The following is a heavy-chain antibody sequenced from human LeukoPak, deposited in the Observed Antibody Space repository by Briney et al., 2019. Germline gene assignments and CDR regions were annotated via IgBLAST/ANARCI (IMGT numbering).Heavy chain of an antibody. CDR1: GGSISSGGYS. D-gene: IGHD1-26*01. Sequence: SETLSLTCAVSGGSISSGGYSWSWIRQPPGKGLEWIGYIYHSGSTYYNPSLKSRVTISVDRSKNQFSLKLSSVTAADTAVYCCARGWYNGSYRFDYWGQGTLVTVSS. CDR2: IYHSGST. V-gene: IGHV4-30-2*01. CDR3: ARGWYNGSYRFDY. J-gene: IGHJ4*02.